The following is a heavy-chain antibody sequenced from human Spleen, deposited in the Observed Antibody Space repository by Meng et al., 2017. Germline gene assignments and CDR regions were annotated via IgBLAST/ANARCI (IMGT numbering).Heavy chain of an antibody. Sequence: QAQLLQSGAEVKKPGASVWISCKVSGYTSASYGISWFRQAPGQGLEWMGWIHPSGNANYAQKFQGRVTMTTDTSTTTAYMELRSLRSDDSALYYCVKHSSDWSLDSWGQGTLVTVSS. CDR3: VKHSSDWSLDS. CDR2: IHPSGNA. V-gene: IGHV1-18*01. D-gene: IGHD6-19*01. CDR1: GYTSASYG. J-gene: IGHJ4*02.